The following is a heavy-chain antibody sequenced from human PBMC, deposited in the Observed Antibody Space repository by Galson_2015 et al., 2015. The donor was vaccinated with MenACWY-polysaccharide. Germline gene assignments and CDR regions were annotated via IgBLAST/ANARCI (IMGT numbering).Heavy chain of an antibody. V-gene: IGHV3-33*01. CDR2: IWSNGINT. Sequence: SLRLSCAASGFTFSSYGMHWVRQAPGKGLDWVALIWSNGINTYYADSVKGRFTISRDNSKNTLYLQMNRLRTEDTAVYYCATEKIGVAYPDVFDIWGRGTMVTVSS. J-gene: IGHJ3*02. D-gene: IGHD2-21*01. CDR1: GFTFSSYG. CDR3: ATEKIGVAYPDVFDI.